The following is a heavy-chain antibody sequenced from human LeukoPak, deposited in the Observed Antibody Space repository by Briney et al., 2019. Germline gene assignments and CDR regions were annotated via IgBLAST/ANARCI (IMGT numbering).Heavy chain of an antibody. CDR1: GGSISSSSYY. V-gene: IGHV4-39*07. Sequence: SETLSLTCTVSGGSISSSSYYWGWIRQPPGKGLEWIGSIYYSGSTFYNPSLKSRITISVDTSKNQFSLKLSSVTAADTAVYYCARDILGFARNYYFDCWGQGTLVTVSS. D-gene: IGHD2-2*03. J-gene: IGHJ4*02. CDR3: ARDILGFARNYYFDC. CDR2: IYYSGST.